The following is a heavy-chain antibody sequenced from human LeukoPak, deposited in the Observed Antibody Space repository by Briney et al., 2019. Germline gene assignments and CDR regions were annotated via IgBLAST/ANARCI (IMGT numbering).Heavy chain of an antibody. J-gene: IGHJ4*02. Sequence: SETLSLTCTVSGGSISSYYWSWIRQAAGKGLEWIGRIFTSGSTNYNPSLKSRVAMSVDTSKNQLQFSLKLNSVTAADTAVYYSAREGTGSGTYFDYWGQGTLVTVSS. CDR2: IFTSGST. D-gene: IGHD3-10*01. V-gene: IGHV4-4*07. CDR1: GGSISSYY. CDR3: AREGTGSGTYFDY.